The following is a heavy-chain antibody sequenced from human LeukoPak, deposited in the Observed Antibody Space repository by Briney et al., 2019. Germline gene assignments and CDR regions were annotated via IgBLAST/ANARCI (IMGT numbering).Heavy chain of an antibody. CDR2: ISGGST. V-gene: IGHV3-38-3*01. Sequence: GGSLRLSCAASGFTVSSNEMSWVRQAPGKGLEWVSSISGGSTYYADSRKGRFTISRDNAKNSLYLQMNSLRAEDTAVYYCAREVCSSTSCHLDYWGQGTLVTVSS. CDR1: GFTVSSNE. D-gene: IGHD2-2*01. CDR3: AREVCSSTSCHLDY. J-gene: IGHJ4*02.